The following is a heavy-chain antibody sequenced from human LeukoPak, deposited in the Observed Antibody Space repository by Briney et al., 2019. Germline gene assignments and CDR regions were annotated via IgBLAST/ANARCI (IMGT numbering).Heavy chain of an antibody. J-gene: IGHJ5*02. D-gene: IGHD3-22*01. CDR3: ARHRAYDSGTYYRWFDP. CDR2: SHGNGDT. CDR1: GGSISSFY. Sequence: ASETLSLTCTVSGGSISSFYWSWIRQPPGMGLEGIGYSHGNGDTNYNPSLKSRVTLSVDTSKHQCSLKLTSVTAADTAVYYCARHRAYDSGTYYRWFDPWGPGTLVTASS. V-gene: IGHV4-59*08.